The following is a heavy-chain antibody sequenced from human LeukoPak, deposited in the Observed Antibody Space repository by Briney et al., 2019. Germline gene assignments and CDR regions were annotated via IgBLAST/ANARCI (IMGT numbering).Heavy chain of an antibody. J-gene: IGHJ4*02. Sequence: ASVKVSCKASGYTFTSYAIGWVRQAPGQGLEWMGWISAYNGYTNYAQSLQGRVTMTTDTSTSTAYMELRSLRSDDMAMYYCARVGGNYEGLIDYWGQGTLVTVSS. CDR1: GYTFTSYA. V-gene: IGHV1-18*03. CDR2: ISAYNGYT. D-gene: IGHD1-7*01. CDR3: ARVGGNYEGLIDY.